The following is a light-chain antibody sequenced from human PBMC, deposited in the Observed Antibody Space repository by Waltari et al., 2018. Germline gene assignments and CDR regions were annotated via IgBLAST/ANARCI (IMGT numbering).Light chain of an antibody. CDR3: QQYGSSPFT. Sequence: EIVLTQSPGTLSLSPGERATLSCRASQSVSSSYLAWYQQKPGQAPRLLIQCASSRATGIPDRFSGSGSGTDFTLTISRLEPEDFAVYYCQQYGSSPFTFGPGTKVDIK. CDR2: CAS. CDR1: QSVSSSY. J-gene: IGKJ3*01. V-gene: IGKV3-20*01.